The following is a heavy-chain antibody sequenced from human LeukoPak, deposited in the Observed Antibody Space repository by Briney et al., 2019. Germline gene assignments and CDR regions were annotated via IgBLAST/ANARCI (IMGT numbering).Heavy chain of an antibody. CDR3: ARGLEYYYGSGSLT. Sequence: GASVKVSCKASGYTFTGYYMHWVRQAPGQGLEWMGWINTNTGNPTYAQGFTGRFVFSLDTSVSTAYLQISSLKAEDTAVYYCARGLEYYYGSGSLTWGQGTLVTVSS. V-gene: IGHV7-4-1*02. CDR2: INTNTGNP. D-gene: IGHD3-10*01. J-gene: IGHJ5*02. CDR1: GYTFTGYY.